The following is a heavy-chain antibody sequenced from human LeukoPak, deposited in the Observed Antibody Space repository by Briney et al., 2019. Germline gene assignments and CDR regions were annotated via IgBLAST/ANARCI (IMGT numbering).Heavy chain of an antibody. D-gene: IGHD5-18*01. CDR2: ISSSSSTI. J-gene: IGHJ4*02. V-gene: IGHV3-48*01. CDR1: GFTLSSYS. CDR3: ARDPARGYSYGALY. Sequence: GGSLRLSCAASGFTLSSYSMNWVRQAPGKGLEWVSYISSSSSTIYYADSVKGRLTISRDNAKNSLYLQMNSLRAEDTAVYYCARDPARGYSYGALYWGQGTLVTVSS.